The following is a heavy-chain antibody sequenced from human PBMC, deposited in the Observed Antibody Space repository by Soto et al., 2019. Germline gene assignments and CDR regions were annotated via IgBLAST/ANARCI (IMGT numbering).Heavy chain of an antibody. Sequence: SETLSLTCAVYGGSFSGYHWSWIRQPPGKGLEWIGEINHSGSTNYNPSLKSRVTISVDTSKNQFSLKLSSVTAADTAVYYCARLRSRIWFGELSHPFDYWGQGTLVTVSS. V-gene: IGHV4-34*01. D-gene: IGHD3-10*01. CDR1: GGSFSGYH. CDR2: INHSGST. J-gene: IGHJ4*02. CDR3: ARLRSRIWFGELSHPFDY.